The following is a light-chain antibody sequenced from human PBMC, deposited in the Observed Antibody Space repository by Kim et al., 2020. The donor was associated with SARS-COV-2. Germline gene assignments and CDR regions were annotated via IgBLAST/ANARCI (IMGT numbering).Light chain of an antibody. CDR3: KARDSSTVV. CDR1: KLGDKY. V-gene: IGLV3-1*01. J-gene: IGLJ2*01. Sequence: SYELTQPPSVSVSPGQTASITCSGDKLGDKYACWYQQKPGQSPVLVIYQDSKRPSGIPERFSGSNSGNTATLTISGTQAMDEADYYCKARDSSTVV. CDR2: QDS.